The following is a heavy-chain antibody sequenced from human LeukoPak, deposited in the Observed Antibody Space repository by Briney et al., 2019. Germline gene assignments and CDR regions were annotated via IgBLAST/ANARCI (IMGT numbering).Heavy chain of an antibody. D-gene: IGHD3-9*01. J-gene: IGHJ1*01. V-gene: IGHV3-53*01. CDR3: ARSSDAIIYFQH. CDR2: FYSGGNT. Sequence: GGSLRLSCAASGFTVSSNYMSWVRQAPGKGLEWVSVFYSGGNTYYADSVKGRFTISRDNSKNTLYLQMNSLRAEDTAVYYCARSSDAIIYFQHWDQGTLVTVSS. CDR1: GFTVSSNY.